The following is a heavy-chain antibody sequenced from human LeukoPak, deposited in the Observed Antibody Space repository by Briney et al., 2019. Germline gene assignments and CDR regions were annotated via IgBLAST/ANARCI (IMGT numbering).Heavy chain of an antibody. Sequence: ASVNVSCKASGGTFSSYAISWVRQAPGQGLEWMGGIIPIFGTANYAQKFQGRVTITADESTSTAYMELSSLRSEDTAVYYCARDTESIFDYWGQGTLVTVSS. CDR2: IIPIFGTA. CDR3: ARDTESIFDY. D-gene: IGHD1-14*01. J-gene: IGHJ4*02. CDR1: GGTFSSYA. V-gene: IGHV1-69*13.